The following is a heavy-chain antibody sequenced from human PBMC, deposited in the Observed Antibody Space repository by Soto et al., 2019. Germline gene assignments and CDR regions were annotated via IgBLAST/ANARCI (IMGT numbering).Heavy chain of an antibody. V-gene: IGHV4-34*01. CDR3: ERVDDY. Sequence: QVQLQQWGAGLWKPSETLSLTCAVYGGSFSGYYWSWIRQPPGKGLEWIGEINHRGNTKYNPSLKSRVTISVDTSKNQFSLTLSSVTAADTAVYYCERVDDYWGQGTLVTVSS. CDR2: INHRGNT. J-gene: IGHJ4*02. CDR1: GGSFSGYY.